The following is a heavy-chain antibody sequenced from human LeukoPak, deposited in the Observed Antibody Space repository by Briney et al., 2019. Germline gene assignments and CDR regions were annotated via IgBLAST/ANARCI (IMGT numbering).Heavy chain of an antibody. D-gene: IGHD3-22*01. CDR2: ISGSGGST. V-gene: IGHV3-23*01. CDR1: GFTFSSYA. J-gene: IGHJ4*02. Sequence: GGSLRRSCAASGFTFSSYAMSWVCQAPGKGLEWVSAISGSGGSTYYADSVKGRFTISRDNSKNTLYLQMNSLRAEDTAVYYCAKSTSYDSGAFDYWGQGTLVTVSS. CDR3: AKSTSYDSGAFDY.